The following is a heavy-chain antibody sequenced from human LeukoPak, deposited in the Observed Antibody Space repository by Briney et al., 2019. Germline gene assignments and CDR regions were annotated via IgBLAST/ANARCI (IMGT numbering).Heavy chain of an antibody. Sequence: GGSPRLSCAASGFTFGSSSISWVRQAPGKGLEWVSAITDAVGSTHYADSVKGRFTISSDNSKNTVYLQMNSLRPEDMAVYYCAKEIFSGLLYIDYWGQGTLVTVSS. D-gene: IGHD5-12*01. CDR1: GFTFGSSS. CDR2: ITDAVGST. CDR3: AKEIFSGLLYIDY. J-gene: IGHJ4*02. V-gene: IGHV3-23*01.